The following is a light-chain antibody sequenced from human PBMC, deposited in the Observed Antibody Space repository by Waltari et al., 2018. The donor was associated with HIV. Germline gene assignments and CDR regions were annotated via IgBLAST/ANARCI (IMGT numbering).Light chain of an antibody. J-gene: IGLJ1*01. CDR3: AAWDDSLNGYV. Sequence: SVLTQPPSASGTPGQRVTISCSGSSSHIGSNTVNRYQQLPGTAPKLIIFSTNQRPSGVPDRFSGSKSGTQAPLAISGLQSEDEGDYYCAAWDDSLNGYVFGTGTKLTVL. CDR2: STN. CDR1: SSHIGSNT. V-gene: IGLV1-44*01.